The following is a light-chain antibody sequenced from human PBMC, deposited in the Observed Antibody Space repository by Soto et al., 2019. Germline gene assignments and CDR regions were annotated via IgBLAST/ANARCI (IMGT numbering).Light chain of an antibody. CDR3: SSYTSSSTVV. Sequence: QSALTQPASVSGSPGQSITISCTGASSDVGAYSYVSWYQQHPGKAPKLMIFDVSNRPSGVSNRFSASKSGNTASLTISGLQAEDEADYYCSSYTSSSTVVFGGGTKLTVL. V-gene: IGLV2-14*01. CDR2: DVS. J-gene: IGLJ2*01. CDR1: SSDVGAYSY.